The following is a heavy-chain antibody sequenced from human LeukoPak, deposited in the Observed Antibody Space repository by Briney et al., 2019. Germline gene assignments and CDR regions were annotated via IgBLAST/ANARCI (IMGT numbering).Heavy chain of an antibody. CDR2: IIPNSGGT. CDR1: GYTFTGYY. D-gene: IGHD1-26*01. Sequence: ASVKVSCKASGYTFTGYYMHWVRQAPGQGLEWMGWIIPNSGGTNYAPKFQGRVTMTRDTSISTAYMELTRLRSDDTAVYYCARDLLSIPSGSYEGWFDPWGQGTLVTVSS. V-gene: IGHV1-2*02. CDR3: ARDLLSIPSGSYEGWFDP. J-gene: IGHJ5*02.